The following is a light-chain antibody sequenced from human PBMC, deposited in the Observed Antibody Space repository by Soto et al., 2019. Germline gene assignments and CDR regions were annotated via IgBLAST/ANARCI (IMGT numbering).Light chain of an antibody. CDR1: QNIRSNY. CDR2: GAI. Sequence: EIVLTQSPGTLSLSPGQRGTLSCRASQNIRSNYVAWFQQKPGQPPRLLIYGAINRASGVPDRFSGSGSGTDFTLTISSLQPEDFATYYCQQSYSTPWTFGQGTKVDIK. J-gene: IGKJ1*01. V-gene: IGKV3-20*01. CDR3: QQSYSTPWT.